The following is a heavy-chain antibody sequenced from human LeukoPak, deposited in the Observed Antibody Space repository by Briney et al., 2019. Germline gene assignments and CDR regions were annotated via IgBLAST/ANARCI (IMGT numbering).Heavy chain of an antibody. CDR1: GVSISSSNNY. Sequence: SETLSLTCTVSGVSISSSNNYWGWIRQPPGKGREWIGSIFYSRSSYYNPSLNLRVTISVDTSKHHFSLQLRSLTAADTVLYFCARLIGVVYYGSGSYGSGLFDPWGQGTLVSVSS. CDR3: ARLIGVVYYGSGSYGSGLFDP. D-gene: IGHD3-10*01. J-gene: IGHJ5*02. CDR2: IFYSRSS. V-gene: IGHV4-39*01.